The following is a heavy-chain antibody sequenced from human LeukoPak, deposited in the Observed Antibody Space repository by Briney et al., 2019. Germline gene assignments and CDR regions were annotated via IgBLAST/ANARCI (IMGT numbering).Heavy chain of an antibody. CDR3: ARGTVTAPDY. D-gene: IGHD4-17*01. Sequence: GGSLRLSCAASGSAFSSYSMNWVRQAPGKGLEWVSVIYTGGSTYYADSVKGRFTISRDISKNTLYLQMNSLRAEGTAVYYCARGTVTAPDYWGQGTLVTVSS. CDR1: GSAFSSYS. CDR2: IYTGGST. V-gene: IGHV3-53*01. J-gene: IGHJ4*02.